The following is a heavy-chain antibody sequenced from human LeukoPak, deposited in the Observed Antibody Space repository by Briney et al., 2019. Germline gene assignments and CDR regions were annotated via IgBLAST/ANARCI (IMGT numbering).Heavy chain of an antibody. CDR1: GGSISSSSYY. V-gene: IGHV4-39*07. Sequence: SETLSLTCTVSGGSISSSSYYWGWIRQPPGKGLEWIGSIYYSGSTYYNPSLKSRVTISVDTSKNQFSLKLSSVTAADTAVYYCARGGPVVRAFDIWGQGTMVTVSS. D-gene: IGHD1-14*01. CDR3: ARGGPVVRAFDI. CDR2: IYYSGST. J-gene: IGHJ3*02.